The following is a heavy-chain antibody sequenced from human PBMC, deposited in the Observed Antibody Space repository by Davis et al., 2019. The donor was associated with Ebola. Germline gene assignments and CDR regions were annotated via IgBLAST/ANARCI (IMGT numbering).Heavy chain of an antibody. CDR1: GYTFTHYG. CDR2: ISAYNGNT. Sequence: SVKVSCKASGYTFTHYGISWVRQAPGQGLEWMGWISAYNGNTNHAQKLQGRVTMTTHTSTSTAYMELRSLRSDDTALYYCARGITMIGPGWFDPWGQGTLVTVSS. J-gene: IGHJ5*02. CDR3: ARGITMIGPGWFDP. D-gene: IGHD3-22*01. V-gene: IGHV1-18*04.